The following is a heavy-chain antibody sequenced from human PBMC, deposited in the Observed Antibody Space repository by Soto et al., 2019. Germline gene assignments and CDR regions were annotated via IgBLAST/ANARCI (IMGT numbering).Heavy chain of an antibody. V-gene: IGHV1-58*01. CDR3: AAKSRPTYRGSYNDY. CDR2: IVVGSGNT. J-gene: IGHJ4*02. CDR1: GFTFTSSA. D-gene: IGHD1-26*01. Sequence: SVKVSCKASGFTFTSSAVQWVRQARGQRLEWIGWIVVGSGNTNYAQKFQERVTITRDMSTSTAYMELSSLRSEDTAVYYCAAKSRPTYRGSYNDYWGQGTLVTVSS.